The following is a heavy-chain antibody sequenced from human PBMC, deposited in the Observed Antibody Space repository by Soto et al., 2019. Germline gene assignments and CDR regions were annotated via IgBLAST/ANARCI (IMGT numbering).Heavy chain of an antibody. CDR3: ASQKAARDYSFDF. V-gene: IGHV5-51*01. J-gene: IGHJ3*01. Sequence: GEALKISCKGSGYSFTSYWIGWGRQMPGKGLEWRGIIYPGDSDTTYSPSFQGQITISADKSINTAYLQWSSLKASDTAVYYCASQKAARDYSFDFWGQGTMVTVSS. CDR1: GYSFTSYW. D-gene: IGHD6-6*01. CDR2: IYPGDSDT.